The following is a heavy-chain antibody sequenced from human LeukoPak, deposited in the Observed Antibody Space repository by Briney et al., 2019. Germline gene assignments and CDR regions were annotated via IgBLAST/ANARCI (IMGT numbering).Heavy chain of an antibody. CDR1: GFTFSVYT. CDR3: ARGPDYSFYMDV. V-gene: IGHV3-64*02. CDR2: ITANGGSK. Sequence: VGSLRLSCAASGFTFSVYTMHCVRLAPGKRLEYVSAITANGGSKYHADSVRARFTVSRDNSKNTLYLQMGSLRAEDTALYYCARGPDYSFYMDVWGKGTTVTVSS. J-gene: IGHJ6*03.